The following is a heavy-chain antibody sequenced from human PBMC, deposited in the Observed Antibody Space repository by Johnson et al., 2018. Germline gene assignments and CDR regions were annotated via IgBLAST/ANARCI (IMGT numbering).Heavy chain of an antibody. J-gene: IGHJ6*04. CDR3: ARDQDLSSTSCLGMDV. CDR1: GFTFSSYG. V-gene: IGHV3-33*01. CDR2: IWYDGSNK. D-gene: IGHD2-2*01. Sequence: QVQLVQSGGGVVQPGRSLRLSCAASGFTFSSYGMHWVRQAPDKGLEWVAVIWYDGSNKYYADSVKGRFTISRDNSKNTLYLQMNSLRAEDTAVYYCARDQDLSSTSCLGMDVWGKGTTVTVSS.